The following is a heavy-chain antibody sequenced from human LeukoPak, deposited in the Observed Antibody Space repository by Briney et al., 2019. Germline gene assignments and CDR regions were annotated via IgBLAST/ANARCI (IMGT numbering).Heavy chain of an antibody. CDR2: ICYTGST. D-gene: IGHD3-10*01. V-gene: IGHV4-59*11. CDR1: GVSISSHC. J-gene: IGHJ5*02. Sequence: SGTLSLTCAVSGVSISSHCRGWIRQPPGKGLEWIASICYTGSTEYSPSLKSRVTMSVDTSKNQFSLRLMSVTAADTAVYFCARDPSYYGSGRVRWFDPWGQGTLVSVSS. CDR3: ARDPSYYGSGRVRWFDP.